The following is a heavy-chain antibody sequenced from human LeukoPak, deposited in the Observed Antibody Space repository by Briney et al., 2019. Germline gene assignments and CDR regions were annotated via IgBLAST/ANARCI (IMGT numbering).Heavy chain of an antibody. Sequence: TGGSLRLSCAASGFIFISYAMHWARQAPGRGLEYVSAISSNGGSTYYANSVKGRFTISRDNSKNTLYLQMGSLRAEDMAVYYCTRGPGYDYVWGSYRADYWGQGTLVTVSS. CDR1: GFIFISYA. V-gene: IGHV3-64*01. CDR3: TRGPGYDYVWGSYRADY. D-gene: IGHD3-16*02. CDR2: ISSNGGST. J-gene: IGHJ4*02.